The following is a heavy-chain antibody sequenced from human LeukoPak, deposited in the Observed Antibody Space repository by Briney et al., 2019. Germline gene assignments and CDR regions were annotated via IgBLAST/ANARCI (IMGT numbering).Heavy chain of an antibody. CDR1: GYTFTSYG. CDR3: AIARVENYYDSSGTTTLGY. V-gene: IGHV1-18*04. CDR2: ISAYNGNT. Sequence: GASVKVSCKASGYTFTSYGISWVRQAPGQGLEWMGWISAYNGNTNYAQKLQGRVTMTTDTSTSTAYMELSSLRSEDTAVYYCAIARVENYYDSSGTTTLGYWGQGTLVTVSS. D-gene: IGHD3-22*01. J-gene: IGHJ4*02.